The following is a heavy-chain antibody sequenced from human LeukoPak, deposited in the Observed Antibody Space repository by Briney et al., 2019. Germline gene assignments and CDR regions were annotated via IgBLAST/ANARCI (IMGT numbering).Heavy chain of an antibody. Sequence: VGSLRLSCAASGFTFSSYWMSWVRQAPGKGLEWVANIKQDGSEKYYVDSVKGRFTVSRDNAKNSLYLQMNSLRAEDTAVYYCAGDILTGYYFAWGQGTLVTVSS. J-gene: IGHJ5*02. D-gene: IGHD3-9*01. CDR3: AGDILTGYYFA. V-gene: IGHV3-7*01. CDR1: GFTFSSYW. CDR2: IKQDGSEK.